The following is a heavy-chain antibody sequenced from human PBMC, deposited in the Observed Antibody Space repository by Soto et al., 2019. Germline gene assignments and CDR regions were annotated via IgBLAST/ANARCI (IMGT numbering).Heavy chain of an antibody. CDR2: ISGGGRST. J-gene: IGHJ3*02. V-gene: IGHV3-23*01. D-gene: IGHD3-22*01. Sequence: PGGSLRLSCAASGFTFSSYAMAWVRQAPGMGLEWVSSISGGGRSTYYADSVKGRFTISRDNSKNTLCLQMNSLRAEDTAVYYCARKYYYDTSGSKDAFDIWGQGTMVTVSS. CDR1: GFTFSSYA. CDR3: ARKYYYDTSGSKDAFDI.